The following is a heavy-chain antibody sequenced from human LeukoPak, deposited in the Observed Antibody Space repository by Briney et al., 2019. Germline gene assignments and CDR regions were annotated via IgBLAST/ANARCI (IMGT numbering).Heavy chain of an antibody. CDR3: AREGAMAGFEY. CDR2: IYYSGST. V-gene: IGHV4-61*01. CDR1: GDSISSSSRY. Sequence: SEALSLTCTVSGDSISSSSRYWGWIRQPPGKGLEWIGYIYYSGSTNYNPSLKSRVTISVDTSKNQFSLKLSSVTAADTAVYYCAREGAMAGFEYWGQGTLVTVSS. D-gene: IGHD6-19*01. J-gene: IGHJ4*02.